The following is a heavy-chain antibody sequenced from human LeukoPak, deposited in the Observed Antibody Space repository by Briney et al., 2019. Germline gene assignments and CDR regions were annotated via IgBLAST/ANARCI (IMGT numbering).Heavy chain of an antibody. V-gene: IGHV1-69*01. J-gene: IGHJ5*02. CDR1: GGTFSSYA. CDR2: IIPIFGTA. D-gene: IGHD3-3*01. CDR3: ARDLRTIFGVATPDWFDP. Sequence: SVKVSCKASGGTFSSYAISWVRQAPGQGLEWMGGIIPIFGTANYAQKFQGRVTITVDESTSTAYMELSSLRSEDTAVYYCARDLRTIFGVATPDWFDPWGQGTLVTVSS.